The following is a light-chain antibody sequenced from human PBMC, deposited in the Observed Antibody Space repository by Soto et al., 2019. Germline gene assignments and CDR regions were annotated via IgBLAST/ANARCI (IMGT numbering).Light chain of an antibody. V-gene: IGLV2-11*01. CDR2: DVS. Sequence: QLVLTQPRSVSGSPGQSVTISCTGTSSDVGGYNYVSWYQQHPGKAPKLMIYDVSKRPSGVPDRFSGSKSGNTASLTNSGLQAEDEADYYCCSYAGSYTLVFGGGTKLTVL. CDR3: CSYAGSYTLV. CDR1: SSDVGGYNY. J-gene: IGLJ2*01.